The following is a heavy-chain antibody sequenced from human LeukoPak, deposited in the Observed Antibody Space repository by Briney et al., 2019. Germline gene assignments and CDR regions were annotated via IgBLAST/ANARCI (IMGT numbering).Heavy chain of an antibody. CDR2: IRPDGSGT. J-gene: IGHJ1*01. D-gene: IGHD6-13*01. V-gene: IGHV3-7*01. Sequence: GGSLRLSCAASGFTFSSYLMTWVRQAPGKGLEWVANIRPDGSGTYYVDSVKGRFTISRDNAKNSLYLQMNSLRTEDTAVYYCTRNRVAAAGDDWGQGTLVTVSS. CDR1: GFTFSSYL. CDR3: TRNRVAAAGDD.